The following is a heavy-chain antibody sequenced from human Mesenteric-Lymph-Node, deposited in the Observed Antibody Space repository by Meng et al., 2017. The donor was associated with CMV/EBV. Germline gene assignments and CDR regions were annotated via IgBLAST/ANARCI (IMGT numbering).Heavy chain of an antibody. CDR3: ARMDSSLAPNY. CDR1: GFSLSTSGVG. Sequence: SFSGFSLSTSGVGVGWIRQPPGKALEWLALIYWDDDKRYSPSLKSRLTITKDTSKNQVVLALTNMDPVDTATYYCARMDSSLAPNYWGQGTLVTVSS. D-gene: IGHD6-6*01. V-gene: IGHV2-5*02. J-gene: IGHJ4*02. CDR2: IYWDDDK.